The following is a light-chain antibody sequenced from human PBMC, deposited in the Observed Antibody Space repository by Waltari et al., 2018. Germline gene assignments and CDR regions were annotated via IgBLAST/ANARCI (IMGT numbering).Light chain of an antibody. V-gene: IGLV2-23*03. Sequence: QSALTQPASVSGSPGQSITISCIGTSSDVGNYNLVSWYQQYPGKAPKPMIYEGSKRPTGGSNRFSGSKSGNTASLTISGLQAEDEADYHCCSYAGSYTFGVFGGGTKVTVL. CDR3: CSYAGSYTFGV. CDR1: SSDVGNYNL. CDR2: EGS. J-gene: IGLJ2*01.